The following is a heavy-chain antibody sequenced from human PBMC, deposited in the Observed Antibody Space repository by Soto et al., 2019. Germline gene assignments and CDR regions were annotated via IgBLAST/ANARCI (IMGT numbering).Heavy chain of an antibody. Sequence: QVQLVQSGVEVKKPGASVKVSCKASGYTFISHGISWVRQAPGQGLEWMGWISGKNGNTNYAQKLQGRVTLTTDTSTSTAYMELRSLRSDDTAVYYCARVSSSIVVVPDYGMYVWGQGTTVAVSS. D-gene: IGHD2-15*01. CDR2: ISGKNGNT. J-gene: IGHJ6*02. V-gene: IGHV1-18*04. CDR3: ARVSSSIVVVPDYGMYV. CDR1: GYTFISHG.